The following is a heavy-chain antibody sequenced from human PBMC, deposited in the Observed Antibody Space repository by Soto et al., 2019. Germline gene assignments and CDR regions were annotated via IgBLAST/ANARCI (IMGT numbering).Heavy chain of an antibody. Sequence: SETLSLTCAVYGGSFSGYYWTWIRQSPEKGLEWIGEVNHSGTTYYNPSLKTRVTISVHTPKNQFSLKMSSVTAADTAVYYCARGIGYCSSINCYSSRRLRFDSWGQGTLVTVSS. D-gene: IGHD2-2*01. CDR2: VNHSGTT. J-gene: IGHJ4*02. CDR3: ARGIGYCSSINCYSSRRLRFDS. V-gene: IGHV4-34*01. CDR1: GGSFSGYY.